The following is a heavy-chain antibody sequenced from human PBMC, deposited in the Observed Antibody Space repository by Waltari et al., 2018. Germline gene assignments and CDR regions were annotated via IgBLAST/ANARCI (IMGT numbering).Heavy chain of an antibody. CDR2: TSDDGSNI. D-gene: IGHD6-6*01. V-gene: IGHV3-30*04. J-gene: IGHJ4*02. CDR1: GFTFSRSA. CDR3: VASADSSSSPIDY. Sequence: QVQLVESGGGVVQPGRSLSLSCAASGFTFSRSAMDWVRQAPGKGLEWVAATSDDGSNIKYTDSVKGRFTISRDNSQNTLYLQMSSLRPEDTAVYYCVASADSSSSPIDYWGQGTLVTVSS.